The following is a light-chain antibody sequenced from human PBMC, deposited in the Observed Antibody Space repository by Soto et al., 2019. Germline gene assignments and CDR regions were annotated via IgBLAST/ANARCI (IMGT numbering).Light chain of an antibody. CDR2: EDT. J-gene: IGLJ1*01. CDR3: CSYVGGNTFYV. CDR1: SSDVGSYNH. V-gene: IGLV2-23*01. Sequence: QSALTQPASVSGSPGQSITISCTGTSSDVGSYNHVSWYQQHPGKAPKLMIYEDTERPSGVSNRFSGSKSGKTASLTISGLQAEDEADYYCCSYVGGNTFYVFGTGTKLTVL.